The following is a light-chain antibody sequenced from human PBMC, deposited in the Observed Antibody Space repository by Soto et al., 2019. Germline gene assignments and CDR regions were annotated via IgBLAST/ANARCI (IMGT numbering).Light chain of an antibody. Sequence: EIVLTQSPATLSSFPGDRVTLSCRASQAVNTRLAWYQHKPGQAPRPLIYDASNRATGIPARFSGSGSGTDFTLTSSSLEPEDFAVYYCQQRSNWPWTFGQGTKVDIK. CDR2: DAS. V-gene: IGKV3D-11*01. J-gene: IGKJ1*01. CDR1: QAVNTR. CDR3: QQRSNWPWT.